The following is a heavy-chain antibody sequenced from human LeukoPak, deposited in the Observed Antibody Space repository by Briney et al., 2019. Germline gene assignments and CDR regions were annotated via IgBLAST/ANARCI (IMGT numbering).Heavy chain of an antibody. CDR1: RFTFSNYA. J-gene: IGHJ3*02. Sequence: GGTLRISCTVARFTFSNYAMSWVRQAPGKGLEWVSGISGSGGSTYYADSVKGRFTFFVDNSRNTLYLQMSSLRAEDTAVYYCAKARNSDYRFGFDIWGQGTMVTVSS. CDR3: AKARNSDYRFGFDI. CDR2: ISGSGGST. D-gene: IGHD4-11*01. V-gene: IGHV3-23*01.